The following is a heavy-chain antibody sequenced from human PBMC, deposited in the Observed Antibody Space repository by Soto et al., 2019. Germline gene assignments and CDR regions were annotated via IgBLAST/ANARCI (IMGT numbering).Heavy chain of an antibody. CDR2: FFYSGTT. V-gene: IGHV4-59*08. CDR3: VRRHGLTVDAYY. D-gene: IGHD2-21*02. J-gene: IGHJ4*02. Sequence: PSETLSLTCTVSGGSMSSYYCSWFRQPPGKGLEWIAYFFYSGTTNYFPSLKSRATMSVDTSKNQFSLNLSSVTAADTAVYYCVRRHGLTVDAYYWGKGTLVTVSS. CDR1: GGSMSSYY.